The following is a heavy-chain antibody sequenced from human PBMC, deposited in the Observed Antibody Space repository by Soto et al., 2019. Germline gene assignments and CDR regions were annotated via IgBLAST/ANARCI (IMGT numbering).Heavy chain of an antibody. J-gene: IGHJ4*02. CDR1: GYAIGSGYF. CDR2: MHNSGRA. D-gene: IGHD2-21*01. CDR3: TRTVVVVVSNIPDYFDY. Sequence: PSETLSLTCAVSGYAIGSGYFWGWIRQSPGKGLEWIGGMHNSGRAHYSPSLKSRVSISLDRSKNQFSLKMNSVSAADTAMYYCTRTVVVVVSNIPDYFDYWGQGAQVT. V-gene: IGHV4-38-2*01.